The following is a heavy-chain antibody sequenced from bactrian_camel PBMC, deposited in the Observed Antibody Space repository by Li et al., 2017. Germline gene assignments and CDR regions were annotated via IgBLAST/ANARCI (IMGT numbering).Heavy chain of an antibody. CDR3: AADYECGSWYGDPDILTY. CDR1: GATYSINK. Sequence: VQLVESGGGLVQPGGSLRLSCAASGATYSINKMAWFRQAPGKEREGVAAIFTGSGSSYYVDSVKGRFTISQGNAKYTVVLQMNALKEEDTAIYYCAADYECGSWYGDPDILTYWGRGTQVTVS. V-gene: IGHV3S54*01. D-gene: IGHD2*01. J-gene: IGHJ4*01. CDR2: IFTGSGSS.